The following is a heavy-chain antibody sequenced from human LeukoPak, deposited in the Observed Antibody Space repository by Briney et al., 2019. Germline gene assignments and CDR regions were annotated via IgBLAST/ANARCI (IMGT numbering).Heavy chain of an antibody. V-gene: IGHV3-48*03. CDR1: GFTFSSYE. Sequence: GGSLRLSCAASGFTFSSYEMNWVRQAPGKGLEWVSYISSSGSTIYYADSVKGRFTISRDNAKNSLCLQMNSLRAEDTAVYYCARVFYDYVWGSYRTIDYWGQGTLVTVSS. J-gene: IGHJ4*02. CDR2: ISSSGSTI. CDR3: ARVFYDYVWGSYRTIDY. D-gene: IGHD3-16*02.